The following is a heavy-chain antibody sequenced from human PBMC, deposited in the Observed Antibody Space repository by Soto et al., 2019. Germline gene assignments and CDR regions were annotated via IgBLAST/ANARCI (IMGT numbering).Heavy chain of an antibody. D-gene: IGHD4-17*01. CDR3: ARGGAYGDYRSQY. CDR1: VFTFSIYW. CDR2: INAGGNYT. J-gene: IGHJ4*02. Sequence: GGSLRLSCAASVFTFSIYWMHCVRQFPGKGLVWVSRINAGGNYTSNADFVKGRFTVSRDNAKNTLYLQMDSLSPEDTAVYFCARGGAYGDYRSQYWGQGALVTVSS. V-gene: IGHV3-74*01.